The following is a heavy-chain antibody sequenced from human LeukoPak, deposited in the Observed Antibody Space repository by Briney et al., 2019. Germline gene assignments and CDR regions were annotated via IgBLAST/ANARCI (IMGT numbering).Heavy chain of an antibody. D-gene: IGHD3-10*01. J-gene: IGHJ6*02. CDR1: GFTFSSYA. V-gene: IGHV3-30*04. CDR2: ISYDGSNK. Sequence: GGSLRLSCAASGFTFSSYAMHWVRQAPGKGLEWVAVISYDGSNKYYADSVKGRFTISRDNSKNTLYLQMNSLRAEDTAVYYCAKDLRGSGSYYNLYYYYGMDVWGQGTTVTVSS. CDR3: AKDLRGSGSYYNLYYYYGMDV.